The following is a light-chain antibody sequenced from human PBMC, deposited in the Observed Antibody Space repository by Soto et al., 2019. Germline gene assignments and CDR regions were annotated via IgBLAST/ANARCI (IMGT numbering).Light chain of an antibody. CDR1: QSVLYSSNNKNY. CDR3: QQYYSTPYT. V-gene: IGKV4-1*01. CDR2: WAS. Sequence: DIVMTQSPDSLAVSLGERATINCKSSQSVLYSSNNKNYLAWYQQKPGQPPKLLIYWASTRESGVPDRFSGSGSGTDFTLTISSLQAEDVAVYYCQQYYSTPYTFGQGTKPKIK. J-gene: IGKJ2*01.